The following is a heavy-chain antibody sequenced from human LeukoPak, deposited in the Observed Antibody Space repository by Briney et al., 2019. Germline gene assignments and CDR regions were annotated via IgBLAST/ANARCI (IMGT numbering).Heavy chain of an antibody. Sequence: NPSETLSLTCTVSGGSISSSSYYWGWIRQPPGKGLEWIGSIYYSGSTYYNPSLKSRVTISVDTSKNQFSLKLSSVTAADTAVYYCARHIPDYDNLWGSYPTLTRDWYFDLWGRGTLVTV. V-gene: IGHV4-39*01. D-gene: IGHD3-16*02. CDR2: IYYSGST. CDR1: GGSISSSSYY. CDR3: ARHIPDYDNLWGSYPTLTRDWYFDL. J-gene: IGHJ2*01.